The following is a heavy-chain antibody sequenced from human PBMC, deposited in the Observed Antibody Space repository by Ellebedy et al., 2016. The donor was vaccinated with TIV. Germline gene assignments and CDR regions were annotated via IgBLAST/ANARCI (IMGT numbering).Heavy chain of an antibody. J-gene: IGHJ6*02. CDR1: GNIFSGSH. CDR2: IEFNSGDT. Sequence: ASVKVSXKASGNIFSGSHIHWVRQAPGQGLEWMGCIEFNSGDTDYAQKFQGRVALTRDTSINTVYIELSSLRSDDTAVYYCARTSSRYANYGMDVWGQGTTVTVSS. V-gene: IGHV1-2*02. CDR3: ARTSSRYANYGMDV. D-gene: IGHD6-13*01.